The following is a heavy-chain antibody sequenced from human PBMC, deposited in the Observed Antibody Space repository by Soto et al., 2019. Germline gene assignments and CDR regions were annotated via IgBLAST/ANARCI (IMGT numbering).Heavy chain of an antibody. J-gene: IGHJ4*02. CDR2: IYYSGST. V-gene: IGHV4-31*02. Sequence: TLSLTCTVSGGSISSGGYYWRWIRQHPGKGLEWIGYIYYSGSTYYNPSLKSRVTISVDTSKNQFSLKLSSVTAADTAVYYCARVLRKDYFDYWGQGTLVTVSS. CDR1: GGSISSGGYY. D-gene: IGHD3-16*01. CDR3: ARVLRKDYFDY.